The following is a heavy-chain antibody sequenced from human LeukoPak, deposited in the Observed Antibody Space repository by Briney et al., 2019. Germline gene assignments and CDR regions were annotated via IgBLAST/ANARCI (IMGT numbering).Heavy chain of an antibody. CDR3: VGWEVAADMQD. V-gene: IGHV3-7*01. J-gene: IGHJ4*02. CDR2: INPDGSDT. Sequence: GGSLRLSCEASGFTFSSFWMVWVRQAPGKGLEWVANINPDGSDTYYVDSVKGRFTISRDNAKKSTFLQMNSPTVEETAMYYCVGWEVAADMQDWGQGTLVSVSS. D-gene: IGHD3-9*01. CDR1: GFTFSSFW.